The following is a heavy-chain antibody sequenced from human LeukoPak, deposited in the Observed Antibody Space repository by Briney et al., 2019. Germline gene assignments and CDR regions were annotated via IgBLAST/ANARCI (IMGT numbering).Heavy chain of an antibody. V-gene: IGHV4-59*01. CDR1: GGSISSYY. Sequence: KPSETLSLTCTVSGGSISSYYWSWIRQPPGKGLERIGYIYYSGSTNYNPSLKSRVTISVDTSKNQFSLKLSSVTAADTAVYYCARLGDYDFWSGYYPHNWFDPWGQGTLVTVSS. J-gene: IGHJ5*02. D-gene: IGHD3-3*01. CDR3: ARLGDYDFWSGYYPHNWFDP. CDR2: IYYSGST.